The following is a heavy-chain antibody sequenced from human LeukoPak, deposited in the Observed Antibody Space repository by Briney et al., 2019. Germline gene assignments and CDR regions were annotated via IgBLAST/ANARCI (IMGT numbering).Heavy chain of an antibody. D-gene: IGHD2-15*01. V-gene: IGHV3-30*18. CDR1: GFTFSDYG. CDR2: ISYHGSNR. CDR3: AKAPVTTCRGAFCYPFDY. J-gene: IGHJ4*02. Sequence: GGSLRLSCTGSGFTFSDYGLHWVRQAPGKGLEWVAVISYHGSNRYYADSVKGRFTISRDNTKKQLYLQMNSLRPEDAAVYYCAKAPVTTCRGAFCYPFDYWGLGTLVTVSS.